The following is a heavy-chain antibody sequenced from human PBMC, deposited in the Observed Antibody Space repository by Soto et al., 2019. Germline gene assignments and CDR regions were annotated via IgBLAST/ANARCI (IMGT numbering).Heavy chain of an antibody. V-gene: IGHV1-3*01. CDR1: GYTFTSYA. J-gene: IGHJ5*02. Sequence: GASVKVSCKASGYTFTSYAMHWVRQAPGQRLEWMGWINAGNGNTKYSQKFQGRVTITRDTSASTAYMELSSLRSEDTAVYYCARDHDGYSSSWYSAVLQYWFDPWGQGTLVTVSS. CDR3: ARDHDGYSSSWYSAVLQYWFDP. D-gene: IGHD6-13*01. CDR2: INAGNGNT.